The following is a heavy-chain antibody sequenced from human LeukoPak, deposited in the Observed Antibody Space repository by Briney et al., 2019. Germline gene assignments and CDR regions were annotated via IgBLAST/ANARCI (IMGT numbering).Heavy chain of an antibody. V-gene: IGHV3-23*01. D-gene: IGHD6-6*01. Sequence: GGSLRLPCAASGFTFSSYAMSWVRQAPGKGLEWVSAISGSGGSTYYADSVKGRFTISRDNSKNTLYLQMNSLRAEDTAVYYCAKPNLAARLNWSDPWGQGTLVTVSS. CDR3: AKPNLAARLNWSDP. CDR2: ISGSGGST. J-gene: IGHJ5*02. CDR1: GFTFSSYA.